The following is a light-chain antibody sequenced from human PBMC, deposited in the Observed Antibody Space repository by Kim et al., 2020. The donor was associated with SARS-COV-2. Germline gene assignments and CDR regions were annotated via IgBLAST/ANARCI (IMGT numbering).Light chain of an antibody. V-gene: IGKV3-20*01. CDR3: QQYGDSPCT. CDR2: DAS. Sequence: LSPGETATLSCRASQSDAGNYLAWYQQKPGQAPRLLIFDASTRATGISDRFSGSGSGTDFTLTISRLEPEDFAVYYCQQYGDSPCTFGRGTKLEI. J-gene: IGKJ2*02. CDR1: QSDAGNY.